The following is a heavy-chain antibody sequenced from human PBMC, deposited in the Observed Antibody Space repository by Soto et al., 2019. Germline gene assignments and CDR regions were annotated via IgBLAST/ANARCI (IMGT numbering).Heavy chain of an antibody. CDR1: GFTFSSYS. V-gene: IGHV3-21*01. CDR3: AWDPSTVTRD. J-gene: IGHJ4*02. D-gene: IGHD4-4*01. Sequence: EVQLVESGGGLVKPGGSLRVSCAASGFTFSSYSMNWVRQAPGKGLEWVSSISSSSNYIYYADSVKGRFTISRDNAKNSQYLQMNGLSAEDAAVYYCAWDPSTVTRDWGQGTLVTVSS. CDR2: ISSSSNYI.